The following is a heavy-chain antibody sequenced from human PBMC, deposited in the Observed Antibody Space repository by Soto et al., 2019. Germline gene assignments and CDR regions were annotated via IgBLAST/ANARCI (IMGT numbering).Heavy chain of an antibody. D-gene: IGHD3-3*01. CDR3: GREALIRTIFGTRHYWYFDL. V-gene: IGHV4-34*01. J-gene: IGHJ2*01. CDR1: GGSFSGYY. CDR2: INHSGST. Sequence: QVQLQQWGAGLLKPSETLSLTCAVYGGSFSGYYWSWIRQPPGKGLEWIGEINHSGSTNYNPSLKRRVTISEDASKNHAARKLSVGTAGDPVVYYWGREALIRTIFGTRHYWYFDLWGRGTLVTVSS.